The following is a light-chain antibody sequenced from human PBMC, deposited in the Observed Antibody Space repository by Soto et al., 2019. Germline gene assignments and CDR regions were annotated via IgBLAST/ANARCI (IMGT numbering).Light chain of an antibody. V-gene: IGKV1-12*01. CDR2: SAS. CDR3: QQTRSFPLT. J-gene: IGKJ4*01. Sequence: DIHFTQSPSSVSASVGDRVTITCRASQAITSLLAWYQQKPVRAPKLLIYSASSLQSGAPSRFTGSGSGTDFTLTITSLQPDDAAVYYCQQTRSFPLTFGGGTK. CDR1: QAITSL.